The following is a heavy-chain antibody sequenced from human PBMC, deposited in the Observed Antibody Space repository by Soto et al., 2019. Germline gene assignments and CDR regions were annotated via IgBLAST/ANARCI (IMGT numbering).Heavy chain of an antibody. CDR3: ARVSQGLVTPYMDV. D-gene: IGHD3-9*01. J-gene: IGHJ6*03. Sequence: ASVKVSCKASGYTFTSYGISWVRQAPGQGLEKMGWISAYNGNTNYTQKKQGRDTMTTDTSTSTAYMEMRSLRSEDTALYYCARVSQGLVTPYMDVWGKGTTVTVSS. V-gene: IGHV1-18*01. CDR2: ISAYNGNT. CDR1: GYTFTSYG.